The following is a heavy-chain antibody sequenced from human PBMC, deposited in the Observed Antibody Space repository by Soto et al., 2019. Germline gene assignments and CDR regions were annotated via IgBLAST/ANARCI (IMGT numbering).Heavy chain of an antibody. CDR3: ARGDATKIVVTTYYAMDV. CDR1: GGSLSNYG. CDR2: FIPVFGRA. V-gene: IGHV1-69*12. J-gene: IGHJ6*02. D-gene: IGHD4-17*01. Sequence: QVQLVQSGAEVKKPGSSVKVSCKASGGSLSNYGISWVRQAPGQGLEWMGGFIPVFGRANNAQKFQGRVTITADESTNIVCMDVTSLRSEDTAVYYCARGDATKIVVTTYYAMDVWGQGTTVTVSS.